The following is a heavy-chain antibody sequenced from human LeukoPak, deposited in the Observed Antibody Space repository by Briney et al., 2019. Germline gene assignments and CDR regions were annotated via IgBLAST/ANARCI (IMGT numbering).Heavy chain of an antibody. V-gene: IGHV3-74*01. J-gene: IGHJ4*02. Sequence: GGSLRLSCAASGFTFTTYWMHWVRQVPGKGLVWVARIKGDGSSTRHADSMKGRFTISRDNAKNTLYLQMNSLRDEDTAVYYCVREGLECSGSSCQRAAFDYWGQGTLVTVSS. D-gene: IGHD2-2*01. CDR2: IKGDGSST. CDR3: VREGLECSGSSCQRAAFDY. CDR1: GFTFTTYW.